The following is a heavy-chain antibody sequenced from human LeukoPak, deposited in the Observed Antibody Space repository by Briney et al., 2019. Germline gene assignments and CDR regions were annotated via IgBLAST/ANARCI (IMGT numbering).Heavy chain of an antibody. CDR3: AKDLRWFGELSSFGMDV. D-gene: IGHD3-10*01. CDR2: ISWNSGSI. V-gene: IGHV3-9*01. Sequence: GRSLRLSCAASGFTFDDYAMHWVRQAPGKGLEWVSGISWNSGSIGYADSVKGRFTISRDNAKNSLYLQMNSLRAEDTALYYCAKDLRWFGELSSFGMDVWGQGTTVTVSS. J-gene: IGHJ6*02. CDR1: GFTFDDYA.